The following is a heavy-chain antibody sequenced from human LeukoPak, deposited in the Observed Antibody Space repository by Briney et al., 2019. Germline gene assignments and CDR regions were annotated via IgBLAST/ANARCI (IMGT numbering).Heavy chain of an antibody. CDR1: GDSVSSNSAA. J-gene: IGHJ4*02. CDR2: TYHRSKWYN. D-gene: IGHD5-12*01. V-gene: IGHV6-1*01. CDR3: ARGRGYTLSD. Sequence: SQTLSLTCAISGDSVSSNSAAWNWISQSPSRGLEWLGRTYHRSKWYNHYAVSGKSRTTVNPDTPKTQCSLQLNSVTPEDTAVYYCARGRGYTLSDGGEGILVTVSS.